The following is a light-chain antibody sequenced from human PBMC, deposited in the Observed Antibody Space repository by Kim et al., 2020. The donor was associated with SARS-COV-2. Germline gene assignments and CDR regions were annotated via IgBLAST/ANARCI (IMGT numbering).Light chain of an antibody. CDR1: QSISSY. CDR2: AAS. V-gene: IGKV1-39*01. J-gene: IGKJ4*01. Sequence: DIQMTQSPSPLSASVGDRVTITCRASQSISSYLNWYQQKPGKAPKLLIYAASSLQSGVPSRFSGSGSGTDFTLTISSLQPEDFATYYCQQSYSTPQNTFGGGTKVDIK. CDR3: QQSYSTPQNT.